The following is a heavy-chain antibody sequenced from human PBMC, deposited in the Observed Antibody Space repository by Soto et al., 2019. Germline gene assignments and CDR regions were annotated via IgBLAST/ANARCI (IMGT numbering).Heavy chain of an antibody. CDR2: ISSSSSYI. V-gene: IGHV3-21*01. CDR1: GFTFSSYS. Sequence: GGSLRLSCAASGFTFSSYSMNWVRQAPGKGLEWVSSISSSSSYIYYADSVKGRFTISRDNAKNSLYLQMNSLRAEDTAVYYCARVGSRGLRFGLLFDYWGQGTLVTVSS. CDR3: ARVGSRGLRFGLLFDY. D-gene: IGHD5-12*01. J-gene: IGHJ4*02.